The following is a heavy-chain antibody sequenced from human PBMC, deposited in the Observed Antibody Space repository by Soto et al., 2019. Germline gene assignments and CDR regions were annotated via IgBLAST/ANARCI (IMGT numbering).Heavy chain of an antibody. CDR1: GGSISNYY. J-gene: IGHJ4*02. CDR2: IYYTGTT. Sequence: PSETLSLTCIVSGGSISNYYWSWIRQPPGKGLEWIGYIYYTGTTNYNPSLKSRVTISVDTSKNQFSLKLSSVTAADTAVFYCAAEVPRGTYYECRGQRMPVTVSS. D-gene: IGHD3-10*01. V-gene: IGHV4-59*01. CDR3: AAEVPRGTYYEC.